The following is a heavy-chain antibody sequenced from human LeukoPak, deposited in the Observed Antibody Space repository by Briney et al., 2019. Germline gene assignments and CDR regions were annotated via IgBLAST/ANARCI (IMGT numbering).Heavy chain of an antibody. J-gene: IGHJ3*02. Sequence: GGSLRLSCEGFGLTFSRDWMSWVRQAPGRGLEWVANIKQDGGETYYGDSVKGRFTISRDNAKNSLYLQMTSLRVEDTAVYYCARDPSGDYIGALEIWGQGTMVTVSS. CDR1: GLTFSRDW. CDR3: ARDPSGDYIGALEI. CDR2: IKQDGGET. V-gene: IGHV3-7*03. D-gene: IGHD4-17*01.